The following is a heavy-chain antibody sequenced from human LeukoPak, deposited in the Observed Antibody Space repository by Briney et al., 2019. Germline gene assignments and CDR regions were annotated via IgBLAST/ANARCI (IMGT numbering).Heavy chain of an antibody. V-gene: IGHV3-48*04. CDR3: ARGQGIAADNFYYYMDV. Sequence: GGSLRLSCAGSGFMFSSYSMNWVHQAPGTGLEWISYISSSSTPKYYADSVKGRFAISRDNANNSLYLEMNSLRAEDTAVYYCARGQGIAADNFYYYMDVWGKGTTVTVSS. CDR1: GFMFSSYS. CDR2: ISSSSTPK. J-gene: IGHJ6*03. D-gene: IGHD6-25*01.